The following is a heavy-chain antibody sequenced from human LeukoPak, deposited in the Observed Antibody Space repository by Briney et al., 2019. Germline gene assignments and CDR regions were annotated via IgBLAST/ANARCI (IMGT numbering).Heavy chain of an antibody. CDR3: AKDSLAAGTSRGCIDY. J-gene: IGHJ4*02. CDR2: IRYDGSNK. V-gene: IGHV3-30*02. Sequence: GGSLRLSCAASGFTFSSYGMHWVRQAPGKGLEWVAFIRYDGSNKYYADSVKGRFTISRDNSKNTLYLQMNSLRAEDTAVYYCAKDSLAAGTSRGCIDYWGQGTLVTVSS. D-gene: IGHD6-13*01. CDR1: GFTFSSYG.